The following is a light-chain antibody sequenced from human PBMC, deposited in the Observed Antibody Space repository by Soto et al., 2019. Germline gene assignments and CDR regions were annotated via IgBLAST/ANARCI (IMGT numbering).Light chain of an antibody. CDR1: SSNIGRNY. CDR3: GTWDTSLSVIV. V-gene: IGLV1-51*02. CDR2: EDD. J-gene: IGLJ1*01. Sequence: QSVLTQPPSVSAAPGQKVTISCSGSSSNIGRNYVSWYQQLPGTAPKLLIYEDDKRPSGIPDRFSGSKSDTSATLGITGLQTGYEADYYCGTWDTSLSVIVFGAATKLTVL.